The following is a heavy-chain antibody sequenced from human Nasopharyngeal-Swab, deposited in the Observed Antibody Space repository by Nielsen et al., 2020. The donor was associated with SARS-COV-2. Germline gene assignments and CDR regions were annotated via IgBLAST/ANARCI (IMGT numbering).Heavy chain of an antibody. CDR2: IRSKGNSYAT. J-gene: IGHJ4*02. CDR3: SRCGGSCYTGKDY. CDR1: GFTFSSYW. D-gene: IGHD2-15*01. Sequence: GESLKISCAASGFTFSSYWMSWVRQAPGKGLEWVGRIRSKGNSYATEYAASGEGRFTISRDDSKNTAYLQMNSLMTEDTAVYYCSRCGGSCYTGKDYWGQGTLVTVSS. V-gene: IGHV3-73*01.